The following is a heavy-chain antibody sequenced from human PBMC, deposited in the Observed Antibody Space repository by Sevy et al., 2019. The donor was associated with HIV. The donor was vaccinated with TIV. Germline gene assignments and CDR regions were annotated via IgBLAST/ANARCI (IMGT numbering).Heavy chain of an antibody. D-gene: IGHD6-13*01. J-gene: IGHJ4*02. V-gene: IGHV4-61*01. CDR1: AGSLSSGSYY. CDR3: VRDRIAAAGGYFDN. CDR2: ISYIGST. Sequence: SDTLSLTCTVSAGSLSSGSYYWSWIRQPPGKGLEWIGYISYIGSTNYNPSLKSRVTISVDTSKNQLSLRLTSVTAADTAVYYCVRDRIAAAGGYFDNWGQGTLVTVSS.